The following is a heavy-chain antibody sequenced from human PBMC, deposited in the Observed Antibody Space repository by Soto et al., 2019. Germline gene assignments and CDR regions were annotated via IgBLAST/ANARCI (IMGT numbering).Heavy chain of an antibody. V-gene: IGHV1-69*06. Sequence: QVQLVQSGTVVQRRGSSVKVSCQASGGTFSSHGMAWVRQAPGQGLEWMGGIIPTFGTPTYAPKFQGRVTTTADKTTTTAFMERSSLRSADPGVYYCASKRSAQYFDFWGQGTLITVSS. CDR1: GGTFSSHG. CDR2: IIPTFGTP. D-gene: IGHD1-26*01. CDR3: ASKRSAQYFDF. J-gene: IGHJ4*02.